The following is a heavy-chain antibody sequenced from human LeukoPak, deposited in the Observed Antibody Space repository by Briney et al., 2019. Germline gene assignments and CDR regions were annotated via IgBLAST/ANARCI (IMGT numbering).Heavy chain of an antibody. CDR1: GFTFSTYW. V-gene: IGHV3-74*03. D-gene: IGHD1-26*01. CDR3: ARANSGAYWDYFEN. Sequence: GGSLRLSCAASGFTFSTYWMHWVRQAPGKGLVWVSGVKSDGRSTMYADSVKGRFTISRDNAKNTLYLQLDSLRAEDTAVYYCARANSGAYWDYFENWGQGTQVTVSS. CDR2: VKSDGRST. J-gene: IGHJ4*02.